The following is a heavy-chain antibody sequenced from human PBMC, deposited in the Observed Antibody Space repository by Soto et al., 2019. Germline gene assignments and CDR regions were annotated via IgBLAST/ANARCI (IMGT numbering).Heavy chain of an antibody. V-gene: IGHV3-30*18. CDR2: ISYDGSNK. D-gene: IGHD2-2*01. Sequence: GGSLRLSCAASGFTFSSYGMHWVRQAPGKGLEWVAVISYDGSNKYYADSVKGRFTISRDNSKNTLYLQMNSLRTEDTAVYYCAKSMVVVPAAMSPRGYYYDVLDVSTQRTTVT. CDR3: AKSMVVVPAAMSPRGYYYDVLDV. CDR1: GFTFSSYG. J-gene: IGHJ6*02.